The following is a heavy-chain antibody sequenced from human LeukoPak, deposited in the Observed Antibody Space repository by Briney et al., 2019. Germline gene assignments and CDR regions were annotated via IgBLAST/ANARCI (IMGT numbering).Heavy chain of an antibody. CDR3: ARDKVVVVPAAIRSRWFDP. J-gene: IGHJ5*02. D-gene: IGHD2-2*01. CDR2: ISAYNGNT. V-gene: IGHV1-18*01. Sequence: ASVRVSCKASGYTFTSYGISWVRQAPGQGLEWMGWISAYNGNTNYAQKLQGRVTMTTDTSTSTAYMELRSLRSDDTAVYYCARDKVVVVPAAIRSRWFDPWGQGTLVIVSS. CDR1: GYTFTSYG.